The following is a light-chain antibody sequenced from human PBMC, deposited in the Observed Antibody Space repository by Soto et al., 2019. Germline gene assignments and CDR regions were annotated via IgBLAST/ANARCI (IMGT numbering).Light chain of an antibody. J-gene: IGKJ1*01. Sequence: EIVLTQSPDTLSLSPGESATLSCRASQSVSRYLAWYQQKPGQTPRLLIYDASNRAAGIPARFSGSGSGTEFTLTISSLQSEDFAVYYCQQYNNWWTFGQGTKVDIK. CDR3: QQYNNWWT. CDR1: QSVSRY. V-gene: IGKV3-11*01. CDR2: DAS.